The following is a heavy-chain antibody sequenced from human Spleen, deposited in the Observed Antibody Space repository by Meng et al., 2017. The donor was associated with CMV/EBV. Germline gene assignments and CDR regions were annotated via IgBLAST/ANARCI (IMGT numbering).Heavy chain of an antibody. D-gene: IGHD3-10*01. CDR1: GGSFSGYY. J-gene: IGHJ4*02. CDR3: ARASGGLLQNDY. Sequence: ESLKISCAVYGGSFSGYYWSWIRQPPGKGLEWIGEINHSGSTNYNPSLKSRVTISVDTSKNQFSLKLSSVTAADTAVYYCARASGGLLQNDYWGQGTLVTVSS. V-gene: IGHV4-34*01. CDR2: INHSGST.